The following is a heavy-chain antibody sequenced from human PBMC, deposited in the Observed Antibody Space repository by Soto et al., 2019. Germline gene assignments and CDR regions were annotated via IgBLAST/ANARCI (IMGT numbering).Heavy chain of an antibody. CDR3: AKATYYYDSSSYYRVYFDY. Sequence: PGGSLRLSCAASGFTFSDYAMSWVRQAPGKGLEWVSAITGSGGRPYYADSVKGRFTISRDRTKSTLYLQMSGLRAEDTAVYFCAKATYYYDSSSYYRVYFDYRGQGTLVTVSS. J-gene: IGHJ4*02. CDR2: ITGSGGRP. V-gene: IGHV3-23*01. CDR1: GFTFSDYA. D-gene: IGHD3-22*01.